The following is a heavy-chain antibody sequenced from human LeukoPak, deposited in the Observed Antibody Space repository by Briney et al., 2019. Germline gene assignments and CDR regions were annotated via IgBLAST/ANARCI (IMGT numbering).Heavy chain of an antibody. CDR1: GFSLSTSGMC. D-gene: IGHD4-17*01. CDR3: ARIRSDYGDYDY. J-gene: IGHJ4*02. V-gene: IGHV2-70*11. Sequence: SGPALVNPTQPLTLTCTFSGFSLSTSGMCVSWIRQPPGKALEWLARIDWDDDKYYSTSLKTRLTISKDTSKNQVVLTMTNMDPVDTATYYCARIRSDYGDYDYWGQGTLVTVSS. CDR2: IDWDDDK.